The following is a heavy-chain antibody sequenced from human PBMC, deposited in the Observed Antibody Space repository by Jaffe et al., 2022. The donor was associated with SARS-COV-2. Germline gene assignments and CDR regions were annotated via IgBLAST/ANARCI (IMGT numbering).Heavy chain of an antibody. CDR2: IYHSGST. V-gene: IGHV4-38-2*02. D-gene: IGHD3-22*01. CDR3: ARDLRMGDSSGYYDAFDI. J-gene: IGHJ3*02. CDR1: GYSISSGYY. Sequence: QVQLQESGPGLVKPSETLSLTCTVSGYSISSGYYWGWIRQPPGKGLEWIGSIYHSGSTYYNPSLKSRVTISVDTSKNQFSLKLSSVTAADTAVYYCARDLRMGDSSGYYDAFDIWGQGTMVTVSS.